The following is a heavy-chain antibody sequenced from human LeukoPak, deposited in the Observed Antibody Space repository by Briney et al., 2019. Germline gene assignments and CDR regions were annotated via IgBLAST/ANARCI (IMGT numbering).Heavy chain of an antibody. CDR3: ARRGLRYYGSGSYYSKSYYFDY. Sequence: SETLSLTCTVSGGSISSSSYYWSWIRQPPGKGLEWIGEINHSGSTNYNPSLKSRVTISVDTSKNQFSLKLSSVTAADTAVYYCARRGLRYYGSGSYYSKSYYFDYWGQGTLVTVSS. V-gene: IGHV4-39*07. J-gene: IGHJ4*02. CDR1: GGSISSSSYY. D-gene: IGHD3-10*01. CDR2: INHSGST.